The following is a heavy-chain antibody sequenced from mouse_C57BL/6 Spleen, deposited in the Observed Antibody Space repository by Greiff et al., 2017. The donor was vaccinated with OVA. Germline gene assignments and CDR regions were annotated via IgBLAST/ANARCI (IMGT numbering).Heavy chain of an antibody. CDR3: AGGDWYFDV. J-gene: IGHJ1*03. CDR1: GYTFTSYW. Sequence: VQLQESGAELVRPGSSVKLSCKASGYTFTSYWMHWVKQRPIQGLEWIGNIDPSDSETHYNQKFKDKATLTVDKSSSTAYMQLSSLTSEDSAVYYCAGGDWYFDVWGTGTTVTVSS. V-gene: IGHV1-52*01. CDR2: IDPSDSET.